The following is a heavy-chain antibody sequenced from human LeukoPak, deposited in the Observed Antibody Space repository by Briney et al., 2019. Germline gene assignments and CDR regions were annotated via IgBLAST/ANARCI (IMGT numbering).Heavy chain of an antibody. CDR3: AKEYCSSTSCYVSD. D-gene: IGHD2-2*01. Sequence: GGSLRLSCAASGFTFSSHGMHWVRQAPGKGLEWVAFIRYDGSNKYYADSVKGRFTISRDNSKNTLYPQMNSLRAEDTAVYYCAKEYCSSTSCYVSDWGQGTLVTVSS. CDR1: GFTFSSHG. J-gene: IGHJ4*02. CDR2: IRYDGSNK. V-gene: IGHV3-30*02.